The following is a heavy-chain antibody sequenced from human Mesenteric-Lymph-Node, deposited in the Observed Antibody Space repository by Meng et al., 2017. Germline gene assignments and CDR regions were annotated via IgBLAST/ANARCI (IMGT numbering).Heavy chain of an antibody. CDR2: ISYDGSNK. V-gene: IGHV3-30*04. J-gene: IGHJ5*02. Sequence: QVALVECGGGVVQPVRSLRLSCAASGFTFSSYAMHWVRQAPGKGLEWVAVISYDGSNKYYADSVKGRFTISRDNSKNTLYLQMNNLRVEDTGVYYCARKWFDPWGRGTLVTVSS. CDR1: GFTFSSYA. CDR3: ARKWFDP.